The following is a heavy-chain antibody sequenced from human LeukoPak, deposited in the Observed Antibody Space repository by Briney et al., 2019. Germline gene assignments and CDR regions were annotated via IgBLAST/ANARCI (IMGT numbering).Heavy chain of an antibody. CDR1: GFTFSSYA. CDR2: ISYDGSNK. J-gene: IGHJ5*02. V-gene: IGHV3-30-3*01. CDR3: AKDGGLHYYDSSGYAS. D-gene: IGHD3-22*01. Sequence: HTGGSLRLSCAASGFTFSSYAMHWVRQAPGKGLEWVAVISYDGSNKYYADSVKGRFTISRDNSKNTLYLQMNSLRAEDTALYYCAKDGGLHYYDSSGYASWGQGTLVTVSS.